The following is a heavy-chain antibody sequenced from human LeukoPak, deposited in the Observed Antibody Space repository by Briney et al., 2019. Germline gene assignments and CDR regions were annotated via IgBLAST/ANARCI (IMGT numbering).Heavy chain of an antibody. J-gene: IGHJ6*03. CDR2: IYTSGST. D-gene: IGHD4-17*01. CDR1: GGYISSYY. CDR3: ARGLRSPGPSQRWYMDV. V-gene: IGHV4-4*07. Sequence: PSETLSLTCTVSGGYISSYYWSWIRQPAGKGLEWIGRIYTSGSTNYNPSLKSRVTMSVDTSKNQFSLKLSSVTAADTAVYYCARGLRSPGPSQRWYMDVWGKGTTVTVSS.